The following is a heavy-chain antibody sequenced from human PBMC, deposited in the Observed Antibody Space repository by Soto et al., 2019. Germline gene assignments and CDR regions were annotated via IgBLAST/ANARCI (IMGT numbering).Heavy chain of an antibody. V-gene: IGHV4-59*08. CDR2: IYYSGST. CDR1: GGSISSYY. Sequence: KPSETLSLTCTVSGGSISSYYWSWIRQPPGKGLEWIGYIYYSGSTNYNPSLKSRVTISVDTSKNQFSLKLSSVTAADTAVYYCASTYYYDSSGYYLYYYYYGMDVWGQGTTVTVSS. D-gene: IGHD3-22*01. J-gene: IGHJ6*02. CDR3: ASTYYYDSSGYYLYYYYYGMDV.